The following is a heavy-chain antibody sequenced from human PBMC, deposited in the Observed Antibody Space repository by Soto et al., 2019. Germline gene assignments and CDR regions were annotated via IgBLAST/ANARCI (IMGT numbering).Heavy chain of an antibody. CDR2: IYATGTT. CDR1: GASISGFY. J-gene: IGHJ5*02. Sequence: ASQTLSLTCTVSGASISGFYWSWIRKSAGKGLEWIGRIYATGTTDYNPSLKSRVMMSVDTSKKQFSLKLRSVTAADTAVYYCVRDGTKTLRDWFDPWGQGISVTVSS. CDR3: VRDGTKTLRDWFDP. V-gene: IGHV4-4*07. D-gene: IGHD1-1*01.